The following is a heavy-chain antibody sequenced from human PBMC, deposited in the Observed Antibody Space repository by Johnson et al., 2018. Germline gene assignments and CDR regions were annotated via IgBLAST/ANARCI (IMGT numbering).Heavy chain of an antibody. J-gene: IGHJ6*03. CDR1: GFTFSDYC. D-gene: IGHD3-3*01. V-gene: IGHV3-11*04. CDR3: ARDPHYDLLFMDV. CDR2: ITATATTI. Sequence: QVQLVQSGGGLVKPGGSLRLSCAASGFTFSDYCMTWIRQAPGKAPAWVSSITATATTIYYADSVKGRFTVSRANAKNSLYLQMNGLRVEDTAVYYCARDPHYDLLFMDVWGKGTTVTVSS.